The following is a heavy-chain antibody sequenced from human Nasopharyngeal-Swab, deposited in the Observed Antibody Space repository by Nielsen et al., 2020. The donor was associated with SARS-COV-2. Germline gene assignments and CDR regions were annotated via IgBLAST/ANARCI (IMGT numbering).Heavy chain of an antibody. CDR2: IYHSGST. J-gene: IGHJ4*02. CDR1: GGSISSADYS. V-gene: IGHV4-30-2*06. CDR3: ARGKDFGEYYFDY. D-gene: IGHD3-10*01. Sequence: SCVVSGGSISSADYSWNWIRQSPGRGLEWIGNIYHSGSTSYNPSLKSRVTISVDRSKSHFSLKMTSVTAADTAVYFCARGKDFGEYYFDYWGQGTLVTVSS.